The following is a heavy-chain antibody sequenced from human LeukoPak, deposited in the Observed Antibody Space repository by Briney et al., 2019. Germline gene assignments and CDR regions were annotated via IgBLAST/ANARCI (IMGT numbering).Heavy chain of an antibody. CDR2: INAGNGNT. Sequence: GASVKVSCKASGYTFTSYAMHWGRQAPGQRLEWMGWINAGNGNTKYSQEFQGRVTITRDTSASTAYMELSSLRSEDMAVYYCARDLAVGYSYGPGDYWGQGTLVTVSS. V-gene: IGHV1-3*03. D-gene: IGHD5-18*01. CDR1: GYTFTSYA. J-gene: IGHJ4*02. CDR3: ARDLAVGYSYGPGDY.